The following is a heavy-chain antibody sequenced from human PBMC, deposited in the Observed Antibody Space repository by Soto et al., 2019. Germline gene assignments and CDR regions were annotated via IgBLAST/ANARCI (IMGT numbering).Heavy chain of an antibody. V-gene: IGHV4-39*07. Sequence: SETLSLTCIVSGGSFSSSTYYGGWIRQPPGKGLEWIGSIFYSGSTYYNPSLKSRVTISVDTSKNQFSLKLSSVTAADTAVYYCARVGYYDSSGYTNLDYWGQGTLVTVSS. CDR3: ARVGYYDSSGYTNLDY. J-gene: IGHJ4*01. D-gene: IGHD3-22*01. CDR1: GGSFSSSTYY. CDR2: IFYSGST.